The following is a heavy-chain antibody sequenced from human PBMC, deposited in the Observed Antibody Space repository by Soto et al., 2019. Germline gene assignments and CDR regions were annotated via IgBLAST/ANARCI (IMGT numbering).Heavy chain of an antibody. V-gene: IGHV4-31*03. D-gene: IGHD1-7*01. Sequence: QVQLQESGPGLVKPSRTLSLTCTVSGGSISSGGYYWSWIRQHPGKGLEWIGYIYYSGSTYYNPSLKSRVTISVDTSKNQFSLKLSSVTAADTAVYYCARDLAGTTIWFDPWGQGTLVTVSS. J-gene: IGHJ5*02. CDR3: ARDLAGTTIWFDP. CDR2: IYYSGST. CDR1: GGSISSGGYY.